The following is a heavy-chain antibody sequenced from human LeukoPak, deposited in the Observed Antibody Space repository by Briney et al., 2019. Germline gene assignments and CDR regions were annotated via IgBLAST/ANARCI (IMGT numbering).Heavy chain of an antibody. CDR3: ARGPTLVHLGYCRSTSCSAIDC. V-gene: IGHV1-2*02. CDR1: GYTFTGYS. CDR2: INPNRGGT. Sequence: GASVKVSCKASGYTFTGYSMHWVRQAPGQGLEWMGWINPNRGGTNYAQKFQGRVTMTRDTSISTAYMELSSLRSDDTAVYYCARGPTLVHLGYCRSTSCSAIDCWGQATLVTVSS. J-gene: IGHJ4*02. D-gene: IGHD2-2*03.